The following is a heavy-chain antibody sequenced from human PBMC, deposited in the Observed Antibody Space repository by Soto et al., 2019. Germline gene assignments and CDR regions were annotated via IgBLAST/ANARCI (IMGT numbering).Heavy chain of an antibody. CDR3: ASRYCSGGSCYYIDY. D-gene: IGHD2-15*01. CDR2: IIPIFGTA. Sequence: GLEWMGGIIPIFGTANYAQKFQGRVTITAYESTSTAYMELSSLRSEDTAVYYCASRYCSGGSCYYIDYWGQGTLVTVSS. V-gene: IGHV1-69*01. J-gene: IGHJ4*02.